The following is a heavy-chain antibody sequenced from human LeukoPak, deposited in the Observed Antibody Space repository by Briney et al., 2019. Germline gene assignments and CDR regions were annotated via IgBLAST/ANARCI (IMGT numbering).Heavy chain of an antibody. CDR2: IYHSGGT. CDR1: GGSISSSNW. J-gene: IGHJ4*02. V-gene: IGHV4-4*02. CDR3: ATRYGSGSYYNGPIDY. D-gene: IGHD3-10*01. Sequence: SETLSLTCAVSGGSISSSNWWSWVRQPPGKGLEWIGEIYHSGGTNYNPSLKSRVTISVDKSKNQFSLKLSSVTAADTAVYYCATRYGSGSYYNGPIDYWGQGTLVTVSS.